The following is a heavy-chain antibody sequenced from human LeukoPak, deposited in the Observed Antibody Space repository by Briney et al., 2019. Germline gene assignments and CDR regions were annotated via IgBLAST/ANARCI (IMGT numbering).Heavy chain of an antibody. J-gene: IGHJ6*03. V-gene: IGHV4-59*11. CDR2: ISNSGST. CDR1: DGPIRSHY. CDR3: GRDALVGYFSYYYIDV. Sequence: SETLSLTCTVSDGPIRSHYWTWIRQSPLKGLEWIGDISNSGSTKYNPSLKSRVTISIDTSKSQFSLRLTSVTAADTAVYYPGRDALVGYFSYYYIDVWGKGTTVTVSS. D-gene: IGHD2-15*01.